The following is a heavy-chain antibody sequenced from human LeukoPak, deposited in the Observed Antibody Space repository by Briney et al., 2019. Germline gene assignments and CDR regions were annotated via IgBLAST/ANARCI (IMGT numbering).Heavy chain of an antibody. CDR3: ARGRYCSSTSCYKGGRYYYYYMDV. D-gene: IGHD2-2*02. CDR1: GFTFSSYA. J-gene: IGHJ6*03. V-gene: IGHV3-30*04. Sequence: PGGSLRLSCEASGFTFSSYAMHWVRQAPGKGLEWVAVISYDGSNKYYADSVKGRFTISRDNSKNTLYLQMNSLRAEDTAVYYCARGRYCSSTSCYKGGRYYYYYMDVWGKGTTVTVSS. CDR2: ISYDGSNK.